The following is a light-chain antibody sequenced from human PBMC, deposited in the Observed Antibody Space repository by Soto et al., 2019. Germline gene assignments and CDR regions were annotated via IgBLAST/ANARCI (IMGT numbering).Light chain of an antibody. J-gene: IGKJ4*01. CDR3: QQYNNWPLT. V-gene: IGKV3-15*01. CDR1: QSVSRT. Sequence: EVVMTQSPATLSVSPGERATLSCRASQSVSRTLAWYQQKPGQAPSLLIYGASTRATGIPARFSGSGSGTEFTLTISSLQSEDFAVYYCQQYNNWPLTFGGGTKVEIK. CDR2: GAS.